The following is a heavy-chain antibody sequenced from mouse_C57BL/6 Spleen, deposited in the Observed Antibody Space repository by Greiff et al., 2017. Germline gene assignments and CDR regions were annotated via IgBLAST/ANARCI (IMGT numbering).Heavy chain of an antibody. Sequence: VTLVESGAELMKPGASVKLSCTATGYTFTGYWIEWVKQRLGHGLEWIGEILPGSGSTNYNEKFKGKATFTADTSSNTAYMQLSSLTTEDSAIYYCARSLYYSNFLYYFDYWGQGTTLTVSS. J-gene: IGHJ2*01. CDR3: ARSLYYSNFLYYFDY. CDR2: ILPGSGST. D-gene: IGHD2-5*01. V-gene: IGHV1-9*01. CDR1: GYTFTGYW.